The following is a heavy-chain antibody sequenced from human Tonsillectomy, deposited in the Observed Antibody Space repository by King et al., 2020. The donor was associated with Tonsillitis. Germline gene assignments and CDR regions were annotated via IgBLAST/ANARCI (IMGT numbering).Heavy chain of an antibody. Sequence: VQLQQWGAGLLKPSETLSLTCAVYGVSFDAYYWTWIRQSPGNGLEWIGEIKHDGSVNYNPSLESRVTISVDTSKNQLSLKLRSVTAADTAVYYCAGVRGYCSGGSCYVFDSWGQGSLVTVSS. D-gene: IGHD2-15*01. CDR1: GVSFDAYY. V-gene: IGHV4-34*01. CDR2: IKHDGSV. J-gene: IGHJ4*02. CDR3: AGVRGYCSGGSCYVFDS.